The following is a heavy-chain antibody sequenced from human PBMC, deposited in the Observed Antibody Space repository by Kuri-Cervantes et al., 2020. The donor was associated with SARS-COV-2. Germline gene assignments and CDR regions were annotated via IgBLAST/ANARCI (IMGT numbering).Heavy chain of an antibody. CDR2: IYYSGST. V-gene: IGHV4-59*01. CDR3: AKDKIGDSKPIIY. Sequence: SETLSLTCTVSGGSISSYYWSWIRQPPGKGLEWIGYIYYSGSTNYNPSLGSRVTISVDTSKNQFSLRLTSVTAADTALYSCAKDKIGDSKPIIYWGRGILVTVSS. CDR1: GGSISSYY. J-gene: IGHJ4*02. D-gene: IGHD1-14*01.